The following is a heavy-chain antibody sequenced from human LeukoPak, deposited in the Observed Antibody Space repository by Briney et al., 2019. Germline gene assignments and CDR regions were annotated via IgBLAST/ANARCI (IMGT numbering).Heavy chain of an antibody. J-gene: IGHJ5*02. CDR2: IREERGQE. CDR1: GFTFSDCY. V-gene: IGHV3-7*03. CDR3: ASLDTAKQPLANH. Sequence: GGSLRLSCTASGFTFSDCYMSWIRQAPGKGLEWVANIREERGQEYYVDSVKGRFTISKNSAKNSLYLQMNTLRVEDTAMYYCASLDTAKQPLANHWGQGTLVTVSS. D-gene: IGHD5-18*01.